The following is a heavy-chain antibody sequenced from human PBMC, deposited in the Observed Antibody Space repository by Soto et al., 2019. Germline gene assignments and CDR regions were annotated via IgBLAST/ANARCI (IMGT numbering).Heavy chain of an antibody. J-gene: IGHJ4*02. CDR3: AREDYGSGSYYDY. Sequence: GASVKVSCRASGGAFSSYAISWVRQAPGQGLEWMGGIIPIFGTANYAQKFQGRVTITADESTSTAYMELSSLRSEDTAVYYCAREDYGSGSYYDYWGQGTLVTVSS. CDR1: GGAFSSYA. D-gene: IGHD3-10*01. CDR2: IIPIFGTA. V-gene: IGHV1-69*13.